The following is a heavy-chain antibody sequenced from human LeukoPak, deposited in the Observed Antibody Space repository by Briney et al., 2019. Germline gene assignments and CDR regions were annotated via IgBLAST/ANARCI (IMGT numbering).Heavy chain of an antibody. CDR2: IYSGGST. D-gene: IGHD5-12*01. V-gene: IGHV3-66*02. J-gene: IGHJ4*02. CDR1: GFTVSSNY. Sequence: GGSLRLPCAASGFTVSSNYMSWVRQAPGKGLEWVSVIYSGGSTYYADSVKGRLTISRDNSKNTLYLQMNSLRAEDTAVYYCASIDIVATIWVYFDYWGQGTLVTVSS. CDR3: ASIDIVATIWVYFDY.